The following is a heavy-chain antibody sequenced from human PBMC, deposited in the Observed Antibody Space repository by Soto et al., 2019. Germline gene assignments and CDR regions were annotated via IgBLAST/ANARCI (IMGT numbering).Heavy chain of an antibody. CDR3: TGALITLVSAVLFDP. D-gene: IGHD3-10*01. Sequence: EVQLLESGGGLVQPGGSLRLSCAASGFSFSNSAMSWVRQAPEKGLEWVSVISASGGTTYSADSVKGRFTISRDNSNNTLYLQMNSLRAEDTAVYYCTGALITLVSAVLFDPWGQGTLVTVSS. V-gene: IGHV3-23*01. J-gene: IGHJ5*02. CDR1: GFSFSNSA. CDR2: ISASGGTT.